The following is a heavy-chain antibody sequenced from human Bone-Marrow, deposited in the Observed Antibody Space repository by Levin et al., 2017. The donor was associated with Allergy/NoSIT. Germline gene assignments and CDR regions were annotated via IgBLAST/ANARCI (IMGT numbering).Heavy chain of an antibody. D-gene: IGHD3-16*01. Sequence: SETLSLTCTVSGDSITSTSYYWAWLRQPPGKGLEWIGSMYSGGSTFYRPSLKSRVTISLYTSKNQFSLRLSYVTAADTAVYYCAAYSLLGVCFDPWGQGTLVTVSS. CDR1: GDSITSTSYY. CDR3: AAYSLLGVCFDP. V-gene: IGHV4-39*01. CDR2: MYSGGST. J-gene: IGHJ5*02.